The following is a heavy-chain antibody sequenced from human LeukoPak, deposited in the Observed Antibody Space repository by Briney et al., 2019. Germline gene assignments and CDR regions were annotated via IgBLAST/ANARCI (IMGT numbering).Heavy chain of an antibody. J-gene: IGHJ5*02. V-gene: IGHV3-23*01. Sequence: GGSLRLSCAASGFTFSSYAMSWVRQAPGKGLEWVSAISGSGGSTYYADSVKGRFTISRDNSKNTLYLQMNSLRAEDTAVYYCAKDESAAAGTGGANWFDPWGQGTLVTVSS. CDR2: ISGSGGST. CDR3: AKDESAAAGTGGANWFDP. D-gene: IGHD6-13*01. CDR1: GFTFSSYA.